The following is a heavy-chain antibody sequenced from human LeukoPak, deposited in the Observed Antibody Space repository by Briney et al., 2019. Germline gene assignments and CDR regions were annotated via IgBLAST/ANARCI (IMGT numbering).Heavy chain of an antibody. D-gene: IGHD6-13*01. CDR2: IIPIFGTA. V-gene: IGHV1-69*06. CDR1: GGTFSSYA. J-gene: IGHJ6*04. Sequence: VASVKVSCKASGGTFSSYAISWVRQAPGQGLEWMGGIIPIFGTANYAQKFQGRVTITADKSTSTAYMELSSLRSEDTAVYYCARDAPRGSSSSYLYYYGMDVWGKGTTVNVSS. CDR3: ARDAPRGSSSSYLYYYGMDV.